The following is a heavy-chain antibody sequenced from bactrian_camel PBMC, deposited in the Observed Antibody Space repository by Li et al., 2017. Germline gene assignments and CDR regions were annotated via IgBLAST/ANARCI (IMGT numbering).Heavy chain of an antibody. D-gene: IGHD3*01. CDR2: IRTRDGST. CDR1: GRPYSTYC. CDR3: AVAFSPLTKVQPLAGYLYRY. Sequence: HVQLVESGGGSVQAGGSLKLSCTASGRPYSTYCTGWFRQAPGKEREGVATIRTRDGSTLYADSVKGRFTISQDHAKNTLYLQMDSLKPEDTAMYYCAVAFSPLTKVQPLAGYLYRYRGQGTQVTVS. J-gene: IGHJ4*01. V-gene: IGHV3-3*01.